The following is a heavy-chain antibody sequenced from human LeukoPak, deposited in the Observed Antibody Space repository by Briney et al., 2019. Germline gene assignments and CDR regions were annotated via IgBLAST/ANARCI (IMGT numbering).Heavy chain of an antibody. CDR2: IDPHSGGT. CDR3: ARDVGEYCSSTNCYASHY. D-gene: IGHD2-2*01. CDR1: GYTFTGYY. J-gene: IGHJ4*02. V-gene: IGHV1-2*02. Sequence: ASVKVSCKASGYTFTGYYIHWVRQAPGQGLEWMGWIDPHSGGTNYAQKFQGGVTMTRDTSITTAYMELSSLRSDDTAVYYCARDVGEYCSSTNCYASHYWGQGTLVTVSS.